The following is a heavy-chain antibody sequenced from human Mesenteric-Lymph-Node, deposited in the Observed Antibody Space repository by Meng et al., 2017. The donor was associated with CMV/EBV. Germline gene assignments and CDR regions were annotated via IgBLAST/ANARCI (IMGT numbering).Heavy chain of an antibody. CDR1: GFTFSTYN. CDR3: ARGFDNFWSGYHYYYGMDV. CDR2: ISSSSSYI. Sequence: GESLKISCAASGFTFSTYNMNWVRQAPGKGLEWVSCISSSSSYIYYADSVRGRFTISRDNAENSLYLQMNSLRAEDTAVYFCARGFDNFWSGYHYYYGMDVWGQGTTVTVSS. J-gene: IGHJ6*02. V-gene: IGHV3-21*04. D-gene: IGHD3-3*01.